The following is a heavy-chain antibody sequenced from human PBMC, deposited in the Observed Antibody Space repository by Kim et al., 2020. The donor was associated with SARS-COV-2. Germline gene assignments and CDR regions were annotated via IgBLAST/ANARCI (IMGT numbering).Heavy chain of an antibody. CDR3: ARDRSYGLFDYYYYGMDV. Sequence: ASVKVSCKASGYTFTSYGISWVRQAPGQGLEWMGWISAYNGNTNYAQKLQGRVTMTTDTSTSTAYMELRSLRSDDTAVYYCARDRSYGLFDYYYYGMDVWGQGTTVTVSS. J-gene: IGHJ6*02. CDR2: ISAYNGNT. CDR1: GYTFTSYG. V-gene: IGHV1-18*01. D-gene: IGHD5-18*01.